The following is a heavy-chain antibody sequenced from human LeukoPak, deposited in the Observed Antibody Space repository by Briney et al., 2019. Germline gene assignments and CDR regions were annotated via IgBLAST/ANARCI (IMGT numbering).Heavy chain of an antibody. CDR2: ISSDGSTV. CDR3: TRETVVVATASLGY. Sequence: GGSLRLSCAASGFTFSIYWMHWVRQAPGKGLVWVSRISSDGSTVNYADSVKGRFTISRDNAKNTLYLQMDSLRAEDTAVYYCTRETVVVATASLGYWGLGTLVTVSS. V-gene: IGHV3-74*01. J-gene: IGHJ4*02. D-gene: IGHD2-2*01. CDR1: GFTFSIYW.